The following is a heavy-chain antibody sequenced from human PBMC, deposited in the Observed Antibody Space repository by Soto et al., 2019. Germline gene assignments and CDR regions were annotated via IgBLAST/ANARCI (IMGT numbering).Heavy chain of an antibody. CDR2: IYHSGST. V-gene: IGHV4-30-2*01. J-gene: IGHJ6*02. CDR3: AASQCSGGSCSTGYYGMDV. D-gene: IGHD2-15*01. Sequence: SETLSLTCAVSGGSISSGGYSWSWIRQPPGKGLEWIGYIYHSGSTDYNPSLKSRVTISVDRSKNQFSLKPSSVTAADTAVYYCAASQCSGGSCSTGYYGMDVWGQGTTVTVSS. CDR1: GGSISSGGYS.